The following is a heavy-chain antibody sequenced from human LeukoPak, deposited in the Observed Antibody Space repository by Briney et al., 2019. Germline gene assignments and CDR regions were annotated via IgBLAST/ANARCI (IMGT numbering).Heavy chain of an antibody. Sequence: SETLSLTCTVSGGSISSYYWSWIRQPAGKGLGWIGRIYTNGSTNYDPSLKSRVTMSVDTSKNQFSLKLSSVTAADTAVYYCARDRGTIAAAFPWGQGTLVTVSS. CDR3: ARDRGTIAAAFP. D-gene: IGHD6-13*01. J-gene: IGHJ5*02. CDR2: IYTNGST. CDR1: GGSISSYY. V-gene: IGHV4-4*07.